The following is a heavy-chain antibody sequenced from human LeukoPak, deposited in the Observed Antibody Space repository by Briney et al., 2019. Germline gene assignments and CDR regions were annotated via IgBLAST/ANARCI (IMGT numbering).Heavy chain of an antibody. V-gene: IGHV3-21*01. CDR2: ISSSSSYI. CDR3: ARDFYDSSGYGHSNFDY. CDR1: GFTFSSYS. J-gene: IGHJ4*02. Sequence: PGGSLRLSCAASGFTFSSYSMNWVRQAPGKGLEWVSSISSSSSYIYYADSVKSRFTISRDNAKNSLYLQMNSLRAEDTAVYYCARDFYDSSGYGHSNFDYWGQGTLVTVSS. D-gene: IGHD3-22*01.